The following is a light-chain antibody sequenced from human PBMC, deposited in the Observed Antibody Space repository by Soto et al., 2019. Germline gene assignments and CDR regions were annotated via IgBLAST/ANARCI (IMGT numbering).Light chain of an antibody. CDR2: TAA. CDR3: QQNDGYAGLT. CDR1: QSISYW. J-gene: IGKJ4*02. V-gene: IGKV1-5*03. Sequence: DIQLTQSPSPLSASVGDRVTITCRASQSISYWWSWYQQKPGKAPKPLIYTAANLNSGVPSRFSRSGSGTEFTLTISSLQPDDFETFLFQQNDGYAGLTVGGGTKVDIK.